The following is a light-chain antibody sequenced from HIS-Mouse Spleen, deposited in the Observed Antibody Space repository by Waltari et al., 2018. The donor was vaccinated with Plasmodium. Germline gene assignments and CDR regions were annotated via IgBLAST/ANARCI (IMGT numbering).Light chain of an antibody. CDR3: QQLNSYPIT. Sequence: EIQLTQSPSFLSASVGDRVTITCRASQGISSYLAWYQQKQGKAPKLLIYAASTLQSGVPSRFSGSGSGTEFTLTISSLQPEDFATYYCQQLNSYPITFGQGTRLEIK. V-gene: IGKV1-9*01. J-gene: IGKJ5*01. CDR2: AAS. CDR1: QGISSY.